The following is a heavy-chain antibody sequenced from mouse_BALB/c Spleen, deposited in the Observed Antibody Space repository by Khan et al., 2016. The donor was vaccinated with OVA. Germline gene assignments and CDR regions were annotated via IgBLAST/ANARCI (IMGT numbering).Heavy chain of an antibody. CDR2: MFPGDGST. J-gene: IGHJ3*01. CDR3: ARGGYGGFAY. Sequence: QVQLQQSGAELVKPGASVKLSCKASGYTFTSYDINWVRQRPEQGLEWIGWMFPGDGSTKYNENFKGKATLTTDKSSSTAYMQLSRLTSEDSGAYFRARGGYGGFAYWGQGTLVTVSA. V-gene: IGHV1-85*01. CDR1: GYTFTSYD. D-gene: IGHD2-14*01.